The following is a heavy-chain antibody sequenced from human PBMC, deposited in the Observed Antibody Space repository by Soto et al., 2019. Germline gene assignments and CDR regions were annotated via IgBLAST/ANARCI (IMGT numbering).Heavy chain of an antibody. J-gene: IGHJ5*02. CDR1: GYTFTSYD. Sequence: QVQLVQSGAEVKKPGASVKVSCKASGYTFTSYDINWVRQATGQGLEWMGWMNPNSGNTGYAQKFQGRVTMTRNTSISTAYMELSSLRSEDTAVYYCARALPGYCISTSCYRWFDPWGQGTLVTVSS. CDR3: ARALPGYCISTSCYRWFDP. CDR2: MNPNSGNT. D-gene: IGHD2-2*02. V-gene: IGHV1-8*01.